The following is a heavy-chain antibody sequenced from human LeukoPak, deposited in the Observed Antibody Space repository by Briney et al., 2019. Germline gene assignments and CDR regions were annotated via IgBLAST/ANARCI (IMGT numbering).Heavy chain of an antibody. CDR3: ARRIVASTGFDY. V-gene: IGHV1-18*01. Sequence: ASVKVSCKSSGYTFSNYYISWARQAPGQGLEWMGWISPYNGNTNYAQNLQGRVTMTTDTSTNTAYLEVRSLRSDDTAVYCCARRIVASTGFDYWGQGTLVTVSS. J-gene: IGHJ4*02. CDR2: ISPYNGNT. D-gene: IGHD1-26*01. CDR1: GYTFSNYY.